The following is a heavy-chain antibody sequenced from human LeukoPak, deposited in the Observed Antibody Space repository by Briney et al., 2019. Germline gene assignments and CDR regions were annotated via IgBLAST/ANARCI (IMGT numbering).Heavy chain of an antibody. CDR3: ARVYGSGSYYNGYYYYYMDV. CDR2: IYYTGST. V-gene: IGHV4-39*01. CDR1: GGSISSSSYF. Sequence: SETLSLTCTVSGGSISSSSYFWAWIRQPPGTGLEWIESIYYTGSTYYNPSLKSRVTISVDTSKNRFSLKLRSVTAADTAVYYCARVYGSGSYYNGYYYYYMDVWGKGTTVTISS. D-gene: IGHD3-10*01. J-gene: IGHJ6*03.